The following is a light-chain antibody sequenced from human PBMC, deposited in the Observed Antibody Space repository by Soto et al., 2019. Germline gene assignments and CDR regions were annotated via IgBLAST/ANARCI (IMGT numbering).Light chain of an antibody. Sequence: EFVLTQSPATLSLSPGERATLSCRASQTVRNNYLAWYQQKPGQAPRLLIYDASSRATGIPDRFSGGGSGTDFTLTISRLEPEDFAVYYCHQYDNSPLTFGGGTKVDIK. J-gene: IGKJ4*01. CDR1: QTVRNNY. CDR3: HQYDNSPLT. V-gene: IGKV3-20*01. CDR2: DAS.